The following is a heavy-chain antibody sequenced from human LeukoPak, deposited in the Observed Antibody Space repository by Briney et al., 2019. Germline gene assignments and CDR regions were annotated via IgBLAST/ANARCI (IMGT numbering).Heavy chain of an antibody. CDR1: GDSVSSNSAA. CDR3: AKNYGDSNWFDP. Sequence: SQTLSLTCAISGDSVSSNSAAWNWIRQSPSRGLQWLGRTYYRSNWFNDFALSVKSRITINPDTSKNQFSLQLNSVAPEDTAVYYCAKNYGDSNWFDPWGQGTLVTVSS. J-gene: IGHJ5*02. D-gene: IGHD4-17*01. V-gene: IGHV6-1*01. CDR2: TYYRSNWFN.